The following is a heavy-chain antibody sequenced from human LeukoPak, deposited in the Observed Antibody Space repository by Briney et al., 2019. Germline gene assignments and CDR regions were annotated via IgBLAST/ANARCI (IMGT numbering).Heavy chain of an antibody. D-gene: IGHD4/OR15-4a*01. V-gene: IGHV3-30*18. CDR2: ISYDGSNN. J-gene: IGHJ6*02. Sequence: PGGSLRLSCTASGFTFSSYGMHWVRQAPGKGLEWVAVISYDGSNNYYADSVKGRFTISRDNSKNTLYLQMNTLRAEDTTVYYCAKDLTGYYYGMDVWGQGTTVTVSS. CDR3: AKDLTGYYYGMDV. CDR1: GFTFSSYG.